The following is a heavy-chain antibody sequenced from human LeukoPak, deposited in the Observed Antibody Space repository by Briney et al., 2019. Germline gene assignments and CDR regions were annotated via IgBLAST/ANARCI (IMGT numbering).Heavy chain of an antibody. CDR3: ARHLRSFPDC. Sequence: SETLSLTCTVSGGSVSSGSYYWSWIRQPPGKGLEWLGYIYYSGTTNYSPSLKSRLTMSLDTSKKQLSLRLTSVTAADTAVYYCARHLRSFPDCWGQGTLVTVSS. CDR2: IYYSGTT. J-gene: IGHJ4*02. V-gene: IGHV4-61*01. D-gene: IGHD3-3*02. CDR1: GGSVSSGSYY.